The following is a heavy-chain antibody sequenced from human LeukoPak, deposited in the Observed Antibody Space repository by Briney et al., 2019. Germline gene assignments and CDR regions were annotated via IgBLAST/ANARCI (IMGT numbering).Heavy chain of an antibody. J-gene: IGHJ4*02. CDR3: ARSNSLAARPSPPRY. Sequence: SETLSLTCTVSGGSISSYYWSWLRQPPGKGLEWIGYIYYSGSTNYNPSLKSRVTISVDTSKNQFSLKPSSVTAADTAVYYCARSNSLAARPSPPRYWGQGTLVTVSS. D-gene: IGHD6-6*01. CDR2: IYYSGST. CDR1: GGSISSYY. V-gene: IGHV4-59*01.